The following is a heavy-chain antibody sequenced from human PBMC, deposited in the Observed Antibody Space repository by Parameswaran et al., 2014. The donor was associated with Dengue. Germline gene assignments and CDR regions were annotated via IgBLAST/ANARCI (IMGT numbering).Heavy chain of an antibody. J-gene: IGHJ4*02. Sequence: KWIRQPPGKGLEWVSYISSSGTDIYYADSVKGRFTVSRDNAKNSLYLQMNSLRDEDTAVYYCARCPYSSGLFDYWGQGTLVTVSS. CDR3: ARCPYSSGLFDY. CDR2: ISSSGTDI. V-gene: IGHV3-48*02. D-gene: IGHD6-19*01.